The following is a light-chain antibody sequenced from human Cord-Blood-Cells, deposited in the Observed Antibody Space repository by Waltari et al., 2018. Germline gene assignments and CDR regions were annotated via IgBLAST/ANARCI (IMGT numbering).Light chain of an antibody. V-gene: IGKV3-11*01. CDR3: QQRSNWPPLT. Sequence: EIVLTQSPATLSLSPGERATLSCRASQSVSSYLAWYQQKPGQAPRLLIYDASNRATGIPARFSVIGSGTDFTLTISSLEPEDFAVYCCQQRSNWPPLTFGGGTKVEIK. CDR2: DAS. J-gene: IGKJ4*01. CDR1: QSVSSY.